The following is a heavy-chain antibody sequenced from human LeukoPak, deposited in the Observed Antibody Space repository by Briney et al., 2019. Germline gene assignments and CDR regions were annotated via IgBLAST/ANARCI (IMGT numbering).Heavy chain of an antibody. CDR2: IKQDGSEK. D-gene: IGHD6-13*01. V-gene: IGHV3-7*01. CDR3: ARVSKGYSSSWYFLSRYYFDY. J-gene: IGHJ4*02. Sequence: GGSLRLSCAVSGFTFSSEAMGWVRQAPGKGLEWVANIKQDGSEKYYVDSVKGRFTISRDNAKNSLYLQMNSLRAEDTAVYYCARVSKGYSSSWYFLSRYYFDYWGQGTLVTVSS. CDR1: GFTFSSEA.